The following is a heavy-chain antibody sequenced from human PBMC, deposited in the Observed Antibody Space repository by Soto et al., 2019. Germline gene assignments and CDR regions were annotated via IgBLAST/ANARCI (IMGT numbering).Heavy chain of an antibody. CDR2: IIPIFGTA. CDR1: GGTFSSYA. J-gene: IGHJ4*02. V-gene: IGHV1-69*12. D-gene: IGHD1-26*01. Sequence: QVQLVQSGAEVKKPGSSVKVSCKASGGTFSSYAISWVRQAPGQGLEWMGGIIPIFGTANYAQKFQGRVTITEYESTSTAYMELCSLRAEDTAVYYCARGYSGSHGTSCYFDYWGQGTLVTVSS. CDR3: ARGYSGSHGTSCYFDY.